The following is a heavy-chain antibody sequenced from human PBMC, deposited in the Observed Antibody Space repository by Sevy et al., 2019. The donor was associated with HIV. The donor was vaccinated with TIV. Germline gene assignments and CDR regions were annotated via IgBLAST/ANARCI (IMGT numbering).Heavy chain of an antibody. CDR1: GFTFSDYY. D-gene: IGHD2-21*01. V-gene: IGHV3-11*06. CDR2: ISSGSTYI. CDR3: VAGAGYLFDY. J-gene: IGHJ4*02. Sequence: GGSLRLSCAASGFTFSDYYMTWIRQAPGKGLEWVSYISSGSTYINYADSVKGRFTISRDNAKNSLSLQMNSLRVEDTAVYYCVAGAGYLFDYWGQGTLVTVSS.